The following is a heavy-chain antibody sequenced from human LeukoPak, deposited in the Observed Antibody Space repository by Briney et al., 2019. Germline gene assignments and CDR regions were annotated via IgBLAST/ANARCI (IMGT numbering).Heavy chain of an antibody. V-gene: IGHV1-69*05. CDR3: ARAVAVGWGNNWFDP. CDR1: GGTFSSYA. Sequence: SVKLSCKASGGTFSSYAISWVRQAPGQGLEWMGGIIPIFGTANYAQKFQGRVTITTDESTSTAYMELSRLRSEDTAVYYCARAVAVGWGNNWFDPWGQGTLVTVSS. J-gene: IGHJ5*02. D-gene: IGHD3-16*01. CDR2: IIPIFGTA.